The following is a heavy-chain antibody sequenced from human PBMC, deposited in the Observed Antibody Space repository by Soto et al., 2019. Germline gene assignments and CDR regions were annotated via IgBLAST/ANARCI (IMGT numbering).Heavy chain of an antibody. CDR3: AVGDSGDWSFDH. V-gene: IGHV3-7*03. Sequence: PGGSLTLSCAASGFTFRACWMSWVRQAPGKGLEWVANISPDGRTGYYVDSVRRRFTISRDNSKNSLDLQLNSLRVEDTAVFYCAVGDSGDWSFDHRGKGILVTVSS. J-gene: IGHJ4*02. CDR2: ISPDGRTG. CDR1: GFTFRACW. D-gene: IGHD6-19*01.